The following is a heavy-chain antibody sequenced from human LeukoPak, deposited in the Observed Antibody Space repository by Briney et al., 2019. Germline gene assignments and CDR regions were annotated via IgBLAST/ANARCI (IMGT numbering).Heavy chain of an antibody. Sequence: GGSLRLSCAASGSTFSSYAMSWVRQAPEKGLEWVSAISGSGGSTYYADSVKGRFTISRDNSKNTLYLQMNSLRAEDTAVYYCAREGSRYYFDYWGQGTLVTVSS. CDR1: GSTFSSYA. J-gene: IGHJ4*02. V-gene: IGHV3-23*01. CDR3: AREGSRYYFDY. CDR2: ISGSGGST. D-gene: IGHD2-15*01.